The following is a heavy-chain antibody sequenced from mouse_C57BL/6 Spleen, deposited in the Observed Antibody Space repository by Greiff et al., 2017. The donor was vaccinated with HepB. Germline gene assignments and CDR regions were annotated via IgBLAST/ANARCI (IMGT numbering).Heavy chain of an antibody. CDR1: GYTFTSYW. CDR2: IDPSDSET. Sequence: QVQLQQPGAELVRPGSSVKLSCKASGYTFTSYWMHWVKQRPIQGLEWIGNIDPSDSETHYNQKFKDKATLTVDKSSSTAYMQLSSLTSEDSAVYYCARSGYGSSLHFDYWGQGTTLTVSS. CDR3: ARSGYGSSLHFDY. D-gene: IGHD1-1*01. J-gene: IGHJ2*01. V-gene: IGHV1-52*01.